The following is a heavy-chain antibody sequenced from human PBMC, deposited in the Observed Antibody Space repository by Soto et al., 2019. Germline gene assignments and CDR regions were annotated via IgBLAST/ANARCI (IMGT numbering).Heavy chain of an antibody. CDR3: ASDVSPESSSLYLDAFDI. V-gene: IGHV3-7*05. CDR2: IKKDGSRI. J-gene: IGHJ3*02. D-gene: IGHD6-13*01. Sequence: EVQLVESGGDLVQPGGSLRLSCAASGFSFGSSWITWVGQAPGKGLEWVANIKKDGSRINYLDSVRGRLTVSRDNAKSSPYLEMNSLRAEDTALYYCASDVSPESSSLYLDAFDIWGQGTMVTVSS. CDR1: GFSFGSSW.